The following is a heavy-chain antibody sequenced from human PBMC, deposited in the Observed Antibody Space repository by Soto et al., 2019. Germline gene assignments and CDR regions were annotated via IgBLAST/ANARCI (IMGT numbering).Heavy chain of an antibody. CDR2: ISYDGSNK. CDR1: GFTFSSYG. CDR3: AKDRTSGIDY. Sequence: PGGSLRFSCAASGFTFSSYGMHWVRQAPGKGLEWVAVISYDGSNKYYADSVKGRFTISRDNSKNTLYLQMNSLRAEDTAVYYCAKDRTSGIDYWGQGTLVTVSS. D-gene: IGHD1-1*01. J-gene: IGHJ4*02. V-gene: IGHV3-30*18.